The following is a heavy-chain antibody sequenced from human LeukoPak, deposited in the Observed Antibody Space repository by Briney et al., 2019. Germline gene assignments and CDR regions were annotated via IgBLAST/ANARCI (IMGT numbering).Heavy chain of an antibody. V-gene: IGHV3-53*01. J-gene: IGHJ4*02. CDR3: ARGPGKASFDY. Sequence: GGSLRLSCAASGFTISDYYMSWVRQAPGKGLGWVSVIFSGGSTYYADSVKGRFTISRDKSNNTLYLQMNSLRAEDTAVYYCARGPGKASFDYWGQGTLVTVSS. CDR1: GFTISDYY. D-gene: IGHD3-10*01. CDR2: IFSGGST.